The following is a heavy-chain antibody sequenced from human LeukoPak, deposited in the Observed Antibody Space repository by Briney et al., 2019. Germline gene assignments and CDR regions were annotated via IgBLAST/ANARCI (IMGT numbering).Heavy chain of an antibody. CDR3: ARGPVPWLTADYFDY. V-gene: IGHV3-7*03. CDR1: GFTFSSYW. D-gene: IGHD6-19*01. Sequence: PGGSLRLSCAASGFTFSSYWMSWVRQAPGKGLEWVANIKQDGSEKYYADSVKGRFTISRDNAKNSLYLQMNSLRAEDTAVYYCARGPVPWLTADYFDYWGQGTLVTVSS. CDR2: IKQDGSEK. J-gene: IGHJ4*02.